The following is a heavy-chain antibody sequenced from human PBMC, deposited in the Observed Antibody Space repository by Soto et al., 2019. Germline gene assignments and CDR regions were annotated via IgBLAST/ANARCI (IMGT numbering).Heavy chain of an antibody. CDR1: GYTFTSYY. CDR2: IIPIFGTA. J-gene: IGHJ5*02. Sequence: SVQVSCKASGYTFTSYYMHWVRQAPGQGLEWMGIIIPIFGTANYAQKFQGRVTITADESTSTAYMELSSLRSEDTAVYYCARSRYSSSWYPKDWFDPWGQGTLVTVSS. D-gene: IGHD6-13*01. V-gene: IGHV1-69*13. CDR3: ARSRYSSSWYPKDWFDP.